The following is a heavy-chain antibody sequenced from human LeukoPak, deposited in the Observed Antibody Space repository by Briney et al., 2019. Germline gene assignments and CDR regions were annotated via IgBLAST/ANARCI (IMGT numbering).Heavy chain of an antibody. CDR1: GFTFSSYA. CDR3: AKARYCSSTSCSELDY. J-gene: IGHJ4*02. D-gene: IGHD2-2*01. Sequence: QPGGSLRLSCAASGFTFSSYAMSWVRQAPGKGLEWVSAISGSGGSTYYADSVKGRFTISRDNSKNTLYLQMNSLRAEDTAVYYCAKARYCSSTSCSELDYWGQGTLATVSS. V-gene: IGHV3-23*01. CDR2: ISGSGGST.